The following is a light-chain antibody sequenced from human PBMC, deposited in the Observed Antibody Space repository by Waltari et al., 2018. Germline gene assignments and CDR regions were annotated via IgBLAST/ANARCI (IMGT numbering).Light chain of an antibody. V-gene: IGKV3-15*01. CDR1: ESVRSN. CDR3: QQYNAWPRT. CDR2: GAS. Sequence: EIVMTQSPGTLSVSPGEGAALSCRASESVRSNLAWLQQKPGQAPRLLIYGASTRATGIPARFSGSGSGTEFTLTISSLQSEDFAVYYCQQYNAWPRTFGQGTKLEIK. J-gene: IGKJ2*01.